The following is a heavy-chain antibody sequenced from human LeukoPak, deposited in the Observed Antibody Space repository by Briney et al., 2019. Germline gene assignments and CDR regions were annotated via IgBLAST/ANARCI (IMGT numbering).Heavy chain of an antibody. CDR1: GHTFSSYA. J-gene: IGHJ4*02. Sequence: SVKVSCKASGHTFSSYAISWVRQAPGHGLEWMGGIIPIFGTANYAQKFQGRVTITTDESTSTAYMELSSLRSEDTAVYYCASGGPTGDYWGQGTLVTVSS. CDR3: ASGGPTGDY. D-gene: IGHD3-16*01. CDR2: IIPIFGTA. V-gene: IGHV1-69*05.